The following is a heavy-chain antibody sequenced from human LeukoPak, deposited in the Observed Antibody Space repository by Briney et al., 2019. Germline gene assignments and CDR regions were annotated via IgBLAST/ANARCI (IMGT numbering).Heavy chain of an antibody. V-gene: IGHV3-23*01. CDR1: GFTFSNYA. D-gene: IGHD3-9*01. CDR2: ISYSGLTT. J-gene: IGHJ4*02. Sequence: GGSLRLSCAASGFTFSNYALSWVRQAPGRGLEWVSLISYSGLTTDYADSVKGRFTVSRDNSKNTLSLQMNSLNADATAVYYCAKHVRTNVWFFDSWGQGTLITVSS. CDR3: AKHVRTNVWFFDS.